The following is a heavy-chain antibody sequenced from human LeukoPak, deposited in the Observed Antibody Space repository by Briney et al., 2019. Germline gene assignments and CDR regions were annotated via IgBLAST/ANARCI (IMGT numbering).Heavy chain of an antibody. CDR2: ISSNGGST. CDR3: ARHGCYGWGSYLDY. D-gene: IGHD3-10*01. J-gene: IGHJ4*02. V-gene: IGHV3-64*01. Sequence: GGSLRLSCAASGFTFSSYAMHWVRQAPGKGLEYVSAISSNGGSTYYANSVKGRFTISRDNSKNTLYLQMGSLRAEDMAVYYCARHGCYGWGSYLDYWGQGTLVTVSS. CDR1: GFTFSSYA.